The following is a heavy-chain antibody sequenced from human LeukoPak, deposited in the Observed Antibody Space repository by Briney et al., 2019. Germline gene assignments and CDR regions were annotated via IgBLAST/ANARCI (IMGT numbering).Heavy chain of an antibody. V-gene: IGHV4-59*08. Sequence: PSETLSLACTVSGGSISSYYWSWIRQPPGKGLEWIGYIYYSGSTNYNPSLKSRVTISVDTSKNQFSLKLSSVTAVDTAVYYCARNWGGYYYYTMDVWGQGTTVTVSS. D-gene: IGHD7-27*01. CDR3: ARNWGGYYYYTMDV. J-gene: IGHJ6*02. CDR2: IYYSGST. CDR1: GGSISSYY.